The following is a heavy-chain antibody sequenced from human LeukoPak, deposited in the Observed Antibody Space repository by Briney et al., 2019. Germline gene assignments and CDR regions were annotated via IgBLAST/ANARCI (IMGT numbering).Heavy chain of an antibody. CDR2: ISYDGSNK. V-gene: IGHV3-30-3*02. D-gene: IGHD2-21*02. Sequence: GGSLRLSCAASGFTFSSYAMHWVRQAPGKGLEWVAVISYDGSNKYYADSVKGRFTISRDRSENTLYLQMNSLRAEDTAVYYCAKISGDHILSYFDYWGQGTLVTVSS. CDR3: AKISGDHILSYFDY. CDR1: GFTFSSYA. J-gene: IGHJ4*02.